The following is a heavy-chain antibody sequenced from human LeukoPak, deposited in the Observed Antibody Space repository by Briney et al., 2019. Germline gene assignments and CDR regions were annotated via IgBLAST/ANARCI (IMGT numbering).Heavy chain of an antibody. CDR3: TRDSGTYNWLDP. CDR1: GFTFSGSA. J-gene: IGHJ5*02. V-gene: IGHV3-73*01. D-gene: IGHD1-26*01. Sequence: GGSLRLSCAASGFTFSGSAIHWIRQSSGKGLEWVGHIDKKDNFYATTSAASVTGRFTISRDDSKNTAYLQMNSLKTEDTALYYCTRDSGTYNWLDPWGQGTLVTVSS. CDR2: IDKKDNFYAT.